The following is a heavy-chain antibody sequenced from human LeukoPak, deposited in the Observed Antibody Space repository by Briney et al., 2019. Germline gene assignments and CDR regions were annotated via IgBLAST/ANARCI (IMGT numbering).Heavy chain of an antibody. Sequence: GGSLRLSFAASGFTFTNSWMNWFRQAPGKGLEWFGRIKSKTHGGTTDYAAAVKDRFTISRDDSKNTMYLQMDSLKAEHTAVYYCAEHPSMPRGPGYWGQGTLVTVSS. V-gene: IGHV3-15*01. CDR1: GFTFTNSW. CDR3: AEHPSMPRGPGY. CDR2: IKSKTHGGTT. D-gene: IGHD3-10*01. J-gene: IGHJ4*02.